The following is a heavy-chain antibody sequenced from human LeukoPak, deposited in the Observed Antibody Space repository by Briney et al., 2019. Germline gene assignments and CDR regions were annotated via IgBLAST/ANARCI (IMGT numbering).Heavy chain of an antibody. CDR2: MYTSGSA. CDR1: GGSITTGSYS. V-gene: IGHV4-61*02. J-gene: IGHJ5*02. CDR3: ARDRGANRFSSGATNWFDP. D-gene: IGHD3-22*01. Sequence: SSETLSLTCSVSGGSITTGSYSWTWIRQPAGKGLEWIGRMYTSGSANYNPSLKSRVSISVDTSKNQFSLRLSSVTAADTAVYYCARDRGANRFSSGATNWFDPWGQGTLVTVSS.